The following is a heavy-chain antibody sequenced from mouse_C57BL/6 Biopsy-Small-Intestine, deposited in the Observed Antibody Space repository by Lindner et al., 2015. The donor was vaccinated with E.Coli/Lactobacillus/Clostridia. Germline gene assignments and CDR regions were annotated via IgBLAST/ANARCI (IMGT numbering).Heavy chain of an antibody. CDR1: GNSFTGYY. J-gene: IGHJ2*01. Sequence: VQLQESGPELVKPGASVKISCKASGNSFTGYYMHWVKQSHGNVLDWIGFIYPYNGVSSYNHKFKGKATLTVDKSSSTAYMELRSLTSEDSAVYYCARSEGSSGFLDYWGQGTTLTVPS. V-gene: IGHV1-31*01. CDR2: IYPYNGVS. D-gene: IGHD3-2*02. CDR3: ARSEGSSGFLDY.